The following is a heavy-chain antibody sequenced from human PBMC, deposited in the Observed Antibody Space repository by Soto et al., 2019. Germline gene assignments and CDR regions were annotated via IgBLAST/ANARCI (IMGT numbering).Heavy chain of an antibody. Sequence: SETLSLTCFVSGGSVTSHHWSWIRPFPGQGLEWIAYTSYSGDTNCYPSLLSRVSIALDTSKNQLSLMFTSMSAADTPVYYWASGMHAGFTHYFNPCGQGTLVTVSS. V-gene: IGHV4-59*02. D-gene: IGHD1-26*01. CDR1: GGSVTSHH. J-gene: IGHJ5*02. CDR2: TSYSGDT. CDR3: ASGMHAGFTHYFNP.